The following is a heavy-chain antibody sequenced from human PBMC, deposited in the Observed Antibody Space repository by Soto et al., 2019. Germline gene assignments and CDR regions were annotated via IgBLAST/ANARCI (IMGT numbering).Heavy chain of an antibody. Sequence: QVQLVQSGAEVKKPGASVKVSCKASGYTFASYAISWMRQAPGQGLEWMGWISAYNGNTNYAQNLQGRVTMTTDTSTSTAYMEPSSLSSDDTAVYYCASDPPPPDYWGQGTLVTVSS. V-gene: IGHV1-18*01. J-gene: IGHJ4*02. CDR2: ISAYNGNT. CDR1: GYTFASYA. CDR3: ASDPPPPDY.